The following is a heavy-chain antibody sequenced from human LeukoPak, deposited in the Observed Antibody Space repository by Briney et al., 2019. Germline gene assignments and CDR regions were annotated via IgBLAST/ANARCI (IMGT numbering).Heavy chain of an antibody. CDR3: ARVPPSAHQMLSSDY. D-gene: IGHD2-2*01. CDR2: ISANNGET. J-gene: IGHJ4*02. CDR1: GYTFTNYG. V-gene: IGHV1-18*04. Sequence: ATVKVSCKASGYTFTNYGISWVRQAPGQGLEWMAWISANNGETRYAQNLQGRVTMTTDTSTSTAYMELRSLRSDDTAVYYCARVPPSAHQMLSSDYWGQGTQVTVSS.